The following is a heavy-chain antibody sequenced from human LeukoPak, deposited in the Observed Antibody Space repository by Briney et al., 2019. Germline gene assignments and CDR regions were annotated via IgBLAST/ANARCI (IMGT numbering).Heavy chain of an antibody. J-gene: IGHJ6*02. D-gene: IGHD3-10*01. CDR3: ARASVRYYGSGSSRYGMDV. Sequence: SVTVSFKATGGTFSSYAISWVRQAPGQGLEWMGRIIPILGIANYAQKFQGRVTITADKSTSTAYMELSSLRSEDTAVYYCARASVRYYGSGSSRYGMDVWGQGTTVTVSS. V-gene: IGHV1-69*04. CDR2: IIPILGIA. CDR1: GGTFSSYA.